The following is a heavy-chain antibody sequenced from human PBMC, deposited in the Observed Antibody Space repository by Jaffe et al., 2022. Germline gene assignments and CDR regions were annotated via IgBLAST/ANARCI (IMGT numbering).Heavy chain of an antibody. V-gene: IGHV3-23*01. D-gene: IGHD4-17*01. J-gene: IGHJ4*02. Sequence: EVQLLESGGGLVQPGGSLRLSCAASGFTFSSYAMSWVRQAPGKGLEWVSAISGSGGSTYYADSVKGRFTISRDNSKNTLYLQMNSLRAEDTAVYYCAKDRDDLRFTVTTPPGFDYWGQGTLVTVSS. CDR2: ISGSGGST. CDR3: AKDRDDLRFTVTTPPGFDY. CDR1: GFTFSSYA.